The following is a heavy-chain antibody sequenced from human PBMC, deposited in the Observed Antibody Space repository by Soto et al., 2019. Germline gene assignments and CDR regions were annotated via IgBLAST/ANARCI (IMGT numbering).Heavy chain of an antibody. CDR1: GGTFSSYA. CDR3: ARATSQYYDFWSGYHPNYYYYGMDV. J-gene: IGHJ6*02. D-gene: IGHD3-3*01. CDR2: IIPIFGTA. Sequence: SVKVSCKASGGTFSSYAISWVRQAPGQGLEWMGGIIPIFGTANYAQKFQGRVTITADESTSTAYMELSSLRSEDTAVYYCARATSQYYDFWSGYHPNYYYYGMDVWGQGTTVTVSS. V-gene: IGHV1-69*13.